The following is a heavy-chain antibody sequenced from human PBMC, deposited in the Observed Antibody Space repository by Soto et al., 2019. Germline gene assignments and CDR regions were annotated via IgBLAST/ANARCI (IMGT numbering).Heavy chain of an antibody. D-gene: IGHD6-13*01. CDR1: GGSISSYY. J-gene: IGHJ3*02. CDR2: IYYSGST. CDR3: ARRFGIAAAEAAFDI. Sequence: QVQLQESGPGLVKPSETLSLTCTVSGGSISSYYWSWIRQPPGKGLEWIGYIYYSGSTNYNPSLKSRVTISVDTSKNQFSLKLSSVTAADTAVYYCARRFGIAAAEAAFDIWGQGTMVTVSS. V-gene: IGHV4-59*08.